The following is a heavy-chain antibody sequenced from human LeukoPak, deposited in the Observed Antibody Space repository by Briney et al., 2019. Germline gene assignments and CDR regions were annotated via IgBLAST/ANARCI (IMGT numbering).Heavy chain of an antibody. J-gene: IGHJ4*02. CDR1: GFTFSSYG. Sequence: GGSLRLSCAASGFTFSSYGMHWVRQAPGKGLEWVAFIRYDGSNKYYADSVKGRFTISRDNSKNTLYLQMNSLRAEDTAVYYCAKDGSLLWFGELEYYFDYWGQGTLVTVSS. V-gene: IGHV3-30*02. D-gene: IGHD3-10*01. CDR3: AKDGSLLWFGELEYYFDY. CDR2: IRYDGSNK.